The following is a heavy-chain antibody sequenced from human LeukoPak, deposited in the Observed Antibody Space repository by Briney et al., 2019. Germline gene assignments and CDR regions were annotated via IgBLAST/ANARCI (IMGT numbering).Heavy chain of an antibody. J-gene: IGHJ2*01. D-gene: IGHD2-15*01. V-gene: IGHV4-34*01. CDR1: GGSFGGYY. CDR3: ARHYGSGGSCYWHFDL. Sequence: PSETLSLACVVYGGSFGGYYWSWIRRPPGRGLEWIGESNDSGSTKYNPSLKSRVTISIDPSKNQFSLKLSSVTAADTAVYYCARHYGSGGSCYWHFDLWGRGTLVTVSS. CDR2: SNDSGST.